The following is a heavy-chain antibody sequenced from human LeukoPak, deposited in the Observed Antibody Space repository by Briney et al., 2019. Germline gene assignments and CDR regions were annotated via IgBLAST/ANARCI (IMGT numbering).Heavy chain of an antibody. Sequence: SETLALTCAVYGGSFSGYYWSWIRQPPGKGLELIGEINHSGSTNYNPSLNSRVSISVDPSKNQFSLKLSSVTAADTAVYYCARNQDTDFDYWGQGILVTVSS. J-gene: IGHJ4*02. CDR1: GGSFSGYY. CDR2: INHSGST. CDR3: ARNQDTDFDY. V-gene: IGHV4-34*01.